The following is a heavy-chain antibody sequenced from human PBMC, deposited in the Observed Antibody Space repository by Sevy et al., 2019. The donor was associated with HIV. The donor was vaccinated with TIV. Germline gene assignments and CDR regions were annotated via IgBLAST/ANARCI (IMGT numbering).Heavy chain of an antibody. CDR1: GFTFNNYA. CDR2: VSGGGDTT. CDR3: AKGGSTSGYYLNYFAY. Sequence: GGSLRLSCAASGFTFNNYAMTWVRQAPGKGLEWVSAVSGGGDTTYYADSVKGRFTISRDNSKNTLYLQMNSLIAEDTAVYYCAKGGSTSGYYLNYFAYWGQGTLVTVSS. V-gene: IGHV3-23*01. D-gene: IGHD3-22*01. J-gene: IGHJ4*02.